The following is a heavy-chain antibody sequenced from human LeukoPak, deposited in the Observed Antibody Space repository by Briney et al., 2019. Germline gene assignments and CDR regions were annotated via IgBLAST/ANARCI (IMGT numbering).Heavy chain of an antibody. Sequence: SETLSLTCTVSGGSISSYYWSWVRQPAGKGLEWIGRIYTSGTTNYNPSLKSRVTMSVDTSKNQFSLKLSSVTAADTAVYYCARGHSGMHSNCFDPWGQGTLVTVSS. CDR2: IYTSGTT. D-gene: IGHD1-26*01. CDR1: GGSISSYY. J-gene: IGHJ5*02. CDR3: ARGHSGMHSNCFDP. V-gene: IGHV4-4*07.